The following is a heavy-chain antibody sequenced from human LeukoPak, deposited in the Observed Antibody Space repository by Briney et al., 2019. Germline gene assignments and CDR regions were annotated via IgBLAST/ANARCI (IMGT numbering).Heavy chain of an antibody. CDR1: GFTFSSYW. V-gene: IGHV3-74*01. D-gene: IGHD3-10*01. Sequence: TGGSLRLSCAASGFTFSSYWMHWVRQAPGKGLVWVSHINTDGSSTTYADSVKGRFTISRDNSKNTLYLQMDSLRAEDTAVYYCATLGRVPWGQGTLVTVSS. J-gene: IGHJ5*02. CDR2: INTDGSST. CDR3: ATLGRVP.